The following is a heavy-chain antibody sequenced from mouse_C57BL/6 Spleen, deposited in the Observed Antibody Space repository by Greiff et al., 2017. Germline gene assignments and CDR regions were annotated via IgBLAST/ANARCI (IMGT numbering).Heavy chain of an antibody. Sequence: EVQLPPSCPSLVPPGSSVKISCTASGYTFTDYYMNWVKQSHGKSLEWIGDINPNNGGTSYNQKFKGKATLTVDKSSSTAYMELRSLTSEDSAVYYCARSDYGSSSAMDYWGQGTSVTVSS. CDR3: ARSDYGSSSAMDY. CDR2: INPNNGGT. J-gene: IGHJ4*01. D-gene: IGHD1-1*01. CDR1: GYTFTDYY. V-gene: IGHV1-26*01.